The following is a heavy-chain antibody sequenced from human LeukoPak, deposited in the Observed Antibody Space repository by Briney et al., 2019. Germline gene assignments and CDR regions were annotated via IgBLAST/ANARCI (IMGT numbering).Heavy chain of an antibody. Sequence: GGSLRLSCAASGFTFSDYYMSWMRQAPGKGLEWVSYISSSGSTIYYADSVKGRFTISRDNAKNSLYLQMNSLRAEDTAVYYCARVSHYDSSANDYWGQGTLVTVSS. CDR2: ISSSGSTI. CDR1: GFTFSDYY. V-gene: IGHV3-11*04. D-gene: IGHD3-22*01. CDR3: ARVSHYDSSANDY. J-gene: IGHJ4*02.